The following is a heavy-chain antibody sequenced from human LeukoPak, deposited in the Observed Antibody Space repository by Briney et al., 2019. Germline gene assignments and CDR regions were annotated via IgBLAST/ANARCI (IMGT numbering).Heavy chain of an antibody. D-gene: IGHD3-22*01. J-gene: IGHJ4*02. V-gene: IGHV3-23*01. CDR3: ANQPRYYDSSGQLDH. CDR2: ISCSGGST. CDR1: GFTFSSYA. Sequence: PGGSLRLSCAASGFTFSSYAMSWVRQAPGKGLEWVSAISCSGGSTYYADSVKGRFTISRDNSKNTLYLQMNSLRAEDTAVYYCANQPRYYDSSGQLDHWGQGTLVTVSS.